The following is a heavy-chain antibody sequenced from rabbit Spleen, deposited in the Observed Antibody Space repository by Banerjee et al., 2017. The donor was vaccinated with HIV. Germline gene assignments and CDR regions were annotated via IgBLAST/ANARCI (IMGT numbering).Heavy chain of an antibody. Sequence: QSLEESGGDLVKPGASLALTCTASGVSFSSNYYMCWVRQAPGKGLEWIGCVDVGSSGSTYSATWAKGRFTISKTSSTTLTLQMTSLTAADTATYFCARDVGTSFSTYGMDLWGPWTLVTFS. CDR1: GVSFSSNYY. V-gene: IGHV1S40*01. CDR3: ARDVGTSFSTYGMDL. CDR2: VDVGSSGST. D-gene: IGHD8-1*01. J-gene: IGHJ6*01.